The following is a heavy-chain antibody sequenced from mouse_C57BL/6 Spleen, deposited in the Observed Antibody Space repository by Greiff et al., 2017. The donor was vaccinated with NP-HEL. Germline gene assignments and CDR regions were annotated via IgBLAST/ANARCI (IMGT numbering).Heavy chain of an antibody. Sequence: EVQLQQSGPELVKPGASVKIPCKASGYTFTDYNMDWVKQSHGKSLEWIGDINPNNGGTIYNQKFKGKATLTVDKSSSTAYMELRSLTSEDTAVYYCARTYDGPYGGFAYWGQGTLVTVSA. J-gene: IGHJ3*01. CDR2: INPNNGGT. CDR1: GYTFTDYN. D-gene: IGHD2-3*01. V-gene: IGHV1-18*01. CDR3: ARTYDGPYGGFAY.